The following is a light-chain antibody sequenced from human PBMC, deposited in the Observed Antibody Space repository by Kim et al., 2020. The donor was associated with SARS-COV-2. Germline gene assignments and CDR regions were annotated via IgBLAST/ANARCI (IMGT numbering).Light chain of an antibody. CDR2: GAS. CDR3: QQYAGSPIT. Sequence: EIVLTQSPDTLSLSPGERATLSCRASQSVSSNSLACYQQKPGQAPRLLIYGASSRATGIPDRFSGSASGTDFTLTINRLETEDFAVYYCQQYAGSPITFGGGTKLEIK. CDR1: QSVSSNS. J-gene: IGKJ4*01. V-gene: IGKV3-20*01.